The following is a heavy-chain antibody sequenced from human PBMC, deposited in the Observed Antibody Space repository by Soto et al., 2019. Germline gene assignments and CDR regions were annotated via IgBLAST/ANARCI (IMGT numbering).Heavy chain of an antibody. CDR2: INPQTGGT. V-gene: IGHV1-2*02. J-gene: IGHJ6*02. CDR3: ARERYQVISDGMDV. CDR1: GYTFTGYY. Sequence: GASVKVSCKASGYTFTGYYIHWVREAPGQGLEWMGWINPQTGGTSYAQKFQGRVTLSRDTSINTAYLELSRLRFDDAAVYFCARERYQVISDGMDVWGQGNTVTGSS. D-gene: IGHD2-2*01.